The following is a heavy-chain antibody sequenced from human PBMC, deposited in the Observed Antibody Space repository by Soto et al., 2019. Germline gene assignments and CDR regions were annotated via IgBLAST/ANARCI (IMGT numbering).Heavy chain of an antibody. Sequence: EVQLLESGGGLVQPGGSLRLSCAASGFTFSSYAMSWVRPAPGKGLEWVSAISGSGGSTYYADSVKGRFTISRDNSKNTLYLQINSLRAEYTAVYYCAAMNYDILTCTPLGMDVWGQGTTVTVSS. CDR2: ISGSGGST. CDR1: GFTFSSYA. V-gene: IGHV3-23*01. CDR3: AAMNYDILTCTPLGMDV. J-gene: IGHJ6*02. D-gene: IGHD3-9*01.